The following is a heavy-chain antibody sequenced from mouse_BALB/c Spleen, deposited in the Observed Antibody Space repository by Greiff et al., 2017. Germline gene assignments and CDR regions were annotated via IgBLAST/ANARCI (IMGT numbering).Heavy chain of an antibody. V-gene: IGHV6-6*02. Sequence: EVQLVESGGGLVQPGGSMKLSCVASGFTFSNYWMNWVRQSPEKGLEWVAEIRLKSNNYATHYAESVKGRFTISRDDSKSSVYLQMNNLRAEDTGIYYCTPSYYYGSRDAMDYWGQGTSVTVSS. CDR2: IRLKSNNYAT. CDR1: GFTFSNYW. CDR3: TPSYYYGSRDAMDY. J-gene: IGHJ4*01. D-gene: IGHD1-1*01.